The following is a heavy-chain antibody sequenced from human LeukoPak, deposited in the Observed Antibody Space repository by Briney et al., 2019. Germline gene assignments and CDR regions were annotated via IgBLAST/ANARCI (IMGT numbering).Heavy chain of an antibody. Sequence: GRSLRLSCAASGFTFSSYGMHWVRQAPGKGLAWVAVIWYDGSNKYYAASVKGRFTISRDNSKNTLYLQMNSLRAEDTAVYYCARVGLLWFGEPEAFDIWGQGTMVTVSS. V-gene: IGHV3-33*01. CDR3: ARVGLLWFGEPEAFDI. D-gene: IGHD3-10*01. CDR2: IWYDGSNK. J-gene: IGHJ3*02. CDR1: GFTFSSYG.